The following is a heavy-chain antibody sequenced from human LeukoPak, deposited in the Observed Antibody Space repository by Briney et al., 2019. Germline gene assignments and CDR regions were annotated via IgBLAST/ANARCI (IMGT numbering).Heavy chain of an antibody. CDR2: INAGNGNT. CDR3: ARDRWDYTGLD. V-gene: IGHV1-3*01. Sequence: GASVKVACKASGYNFTSYAMHWVRQAPGQRLEWMGWINAGNGNTKYSQKFQGRVTITRDTSASTAYMELSSLRYEDTAMYYCARDRWDYTGLDWGQGTLVTVSS. J-gene: IGHJ4*02. D-gene: IGHD3-3*01. CDR1: GYNFTSYA.